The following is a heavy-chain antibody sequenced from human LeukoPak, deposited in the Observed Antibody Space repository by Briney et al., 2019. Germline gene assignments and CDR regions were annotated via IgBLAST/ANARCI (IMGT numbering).Heavy chain of an antibody. CDR3: ARAAITMVRGVITHGWFDP. CDR1: GYTFTNCG. CDR2: ISAYNGNT. J-gene: IGHJ5*02. D-gene: IGHD3-10*01. Sequence: GAAVKVSFKASGYTFTNCGISWVRQAPGQGLEWMGWISAYNGNTNYAQKLQGRVTMTTDTSTMIAYLELRILRSDDTAVYYCARAAITMVRGVITHGWFDPWGQGTLVTVSS. V-gene: IGHV1-18*01.